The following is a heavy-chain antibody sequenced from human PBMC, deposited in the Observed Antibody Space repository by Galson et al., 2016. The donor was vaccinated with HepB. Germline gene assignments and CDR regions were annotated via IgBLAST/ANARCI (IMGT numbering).Heavy chain of an antibody. CDR1: GFTFSSSW. V-gene: IGHV3-7*03. Sequence: SLRLSCAASGFTFSSSWMNWIRQAPGKGLEWVANINQHGGEKYYVDSVRGRFTISRDNTDNSMYLQMNSLRADDTAVYYCATSVVGPYTRMFDYWGQGTLVTVSS. CDR2: INQHGGEK. D-gene: IGHD2-15*01. CDR3: ATSVVGPYTRMFDY. J-gene: IGHJ4*02.